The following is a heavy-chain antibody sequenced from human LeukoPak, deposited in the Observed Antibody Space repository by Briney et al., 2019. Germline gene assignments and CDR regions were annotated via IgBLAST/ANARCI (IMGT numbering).Heavy chain of an antibody. J-gene: IGHJ5*02. D-gene: IGHD3-22*01. Sequence: GGSLRLSCAASGFTFGNYWMSWVRQAPGKGLEWVANTRQDGGEKFYVDSVKGRFTISRDNAKNSLYLQMNSLRAEDTAVYYCAREGTMIVVTSKNWFDPWGQGTLVTVSS. V-gene: IGHV3-7*01. CDR2: TRQDGGEK. CDR1: GFTFGNYW. CDR3: AREGTMIVVTSKNWFDP.